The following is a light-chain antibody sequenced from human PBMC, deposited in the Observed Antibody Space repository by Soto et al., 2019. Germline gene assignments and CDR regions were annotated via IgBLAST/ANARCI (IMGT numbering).Light chain of an antibody. Sequence: DIVMTQSPLSLSVTPGEPASISCRSSQSLQHSNGYNYLDWYLQKPGQSPQLLIYLGSNRASGVPDRFSGGGSGTDCTLKLSGVEAEDVGVYYCVRALQTPVAFGQGTKLEI. J-gene: IGKJ2*01. CDR1: QSLQHSNGYNY. V-gene: IGKV2-28*01. CDR2: LGS. CDR3: VRALQTPVA.